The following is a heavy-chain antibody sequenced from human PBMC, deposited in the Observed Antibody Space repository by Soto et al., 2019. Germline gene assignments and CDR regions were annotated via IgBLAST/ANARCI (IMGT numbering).Heavy chain of an antibody. CDR2: VYYRGRS. CDR3: VSQRTTVPTQAYFDY. Sequence: PSETLSLTCTVSGGSVTNSSYYWGWIRQSPGKGLEWIGSVYYRGRSYSKSSVKSRVTISVDTSKNRFSLSLNSVTASDTAVYFCVSQRTTVPTQAYFDYWGQGIQVTVSS. D-gene: IGHD4-17*01. V-gene: IGHV4-39*01. CDR1: GGSVTNSSYY. J-gene: IGHJ4*02.